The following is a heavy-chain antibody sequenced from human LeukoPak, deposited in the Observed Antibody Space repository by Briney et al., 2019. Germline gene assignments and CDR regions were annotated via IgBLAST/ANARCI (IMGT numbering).Heavy chain of an antibody. Sequence: PGGSLGLSCAASGLTFSSYAMHWVRQAPGKGLEWVAVISYDGSNKYYADSVKGRFTISRDNSKNTLYLQMNSLRAEDTAVYYCARDSAPSGSYFDYWGQGTLVTVSS. J-gene: IGHJ4*02. D-gene: IGHD1-26*01. CDR2: ISYDGSNK. CDR1: GLTFSSYA. V-gene: IGHV3-30*04. CDR3: ARDSAPSGSYFDY.